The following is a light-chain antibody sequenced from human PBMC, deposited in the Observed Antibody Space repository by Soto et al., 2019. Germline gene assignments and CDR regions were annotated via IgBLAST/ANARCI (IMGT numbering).Light chain of an antibody. CDR2: DAS. V-gene: IGKV1-5*01. CDR3: QQYDNYPWT. J-gene: IGKJ1*01. Sequence: DIQMTQSPSTLSASVGDRVIITCRASQRMSAWLAWYQQKPGKAPNLLIYDASSLENGVPSRFSGSGSGTDSTPTISSLQPDDFAYYYYQQYDNYPWTFGQGTNVDIK. CDR1: QRMSAW.